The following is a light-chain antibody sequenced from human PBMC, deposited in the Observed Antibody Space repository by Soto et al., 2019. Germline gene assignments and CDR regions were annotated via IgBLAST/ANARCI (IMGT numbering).Light chain of an antibody. Sequence: EIVMTQSPATLSVSPGERATLSCRASQSISNNLAWYQQKPGQAPRLLIYGASTRATGIPARFSGSGSGTEFTLTISSLQSEDFAVYSCQQYDDWLRLTFGGGTKVEIK. CDR1: QSISNN. CDR3: QQYDDWLRLT. V-gene: IGKV3-15*01. J-gene: IGKJ4*01. CDR2: GAS.